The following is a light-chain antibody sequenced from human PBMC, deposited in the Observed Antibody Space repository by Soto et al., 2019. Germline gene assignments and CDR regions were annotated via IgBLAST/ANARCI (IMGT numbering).Light chain of an antibody. CDR3: QQPGFT. Sequence: DIQLTQSPSFLSASVGDRVTITCRASQGISSYLAWYQQKPGKAPKLLIYAASTLQSGVPSRFSGSGSGTEFTRTISSLQPEDFATYYCQQPGFTFGPGTKVDIK. V-gene: IGKV1-9*01. J-gene: IGKJ3*01. CDR2: AAS. CDR1: QGISSY.